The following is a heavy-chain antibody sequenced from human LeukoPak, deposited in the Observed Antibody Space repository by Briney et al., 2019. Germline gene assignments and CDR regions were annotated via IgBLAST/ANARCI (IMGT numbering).Heavy chain of an antibody. Sequence: GGSLRLSCAGSGFTFSTYAMTWVRQAPGKGLEWVSFISGTGDTTYDADSVKGRFTVSRDNSKNTLFLQMNSLRVEDTAIYYCAKGSYSYGLDSWGQGTLVTVSS. V-gene: IGHV3-23*01. D-gene: IGHD5-18*01. CDR1: GFTFSTYA. CDR2: ISGTGDTT. CDR3: AKGSYSYGLDS. J-gene: IGHJ4*02.